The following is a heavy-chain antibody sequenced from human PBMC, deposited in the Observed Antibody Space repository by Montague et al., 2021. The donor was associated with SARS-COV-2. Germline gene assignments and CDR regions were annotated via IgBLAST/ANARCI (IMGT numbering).Heavy chain of an antibody. Sequence: SETRSLTCTVSGYSISDGYYWVWIRQPPGKGLEWIGNIFQSGTTYYNPSLERRSTMSVDTSKNQFSLKLSSVTAADTAVYYCAREHWENYYDFWSGTNLASDYPYSGMDVWGQGTTVTVSS. V-gene: IGHV4-38-2*02. CDR2: IFQSGTT. D-gene: IGHD3-3*01. CDR1: GYSISDGYY. CDR3: AREHWENYYDFWSGTNLASDYPYSGMDV. J-gene: IGHJ6*02.